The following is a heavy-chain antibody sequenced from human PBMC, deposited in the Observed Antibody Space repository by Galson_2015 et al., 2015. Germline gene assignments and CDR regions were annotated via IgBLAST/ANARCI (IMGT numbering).Heavy chain of an antibody. V-gene: IGHV3-23*01. Sequence: SLRLSCAASGFSFSSYGMHWVRQAPGKGLEWVSAISGSGGSTYYADSVKGRFTISRDNSKNTLYLQMNSLRAEDTAVYYCAKTSAAYYYDSSGPDDAFDIWGQGTMVTVSS. CDR1: GFSFSSYG. CDR2: ISGSGGST. J-gene: IGHJ3*02. D-gene: IGHD3-22*01. CDR3: AKTSAAYYYDSSGPDDAFDI.